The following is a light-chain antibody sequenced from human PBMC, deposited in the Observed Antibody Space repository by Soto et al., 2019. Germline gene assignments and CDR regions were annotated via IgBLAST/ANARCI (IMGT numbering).Light chain of an antibody. J-gene: IGLJ2*01. V-gene: IGLV2-23*02. CDR3: CSYAGSSTFYVV. CDR1: SSDVGGYNY. CDR2: EVS. Sequence: QSVLTQPASVSGSPGQSITISCTGTSSDVGGYNYVSWYQQHPGKAPKLMIYEVSNRPSGVSNRFSGSKSGNTASLTISGLQAEDEADYYCCSYAGSSTFYVVFGGGTKLTVL.